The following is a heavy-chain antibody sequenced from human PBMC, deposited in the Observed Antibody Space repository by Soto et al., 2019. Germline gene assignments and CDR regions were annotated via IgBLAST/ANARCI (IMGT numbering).Heavy chain of an antibody. J-gene: IGHJ6*02. CDR1: GGTFSSYA. CDR2: IIPIFGTA. Sequence: GASVKVSCKASGGTFSSYAISWVRQAPGQGLEWMGGIIPIFGTANYAQKFQGRVTITADESTSTAYMELSSLRSEDTAVYYCARENLVPGNYYYYGMDVWGQGTTVTVSS. CDR3: ARENLVPGNYYYYGMDV. V-gene: IGHV1-69*13. D-gene: IGHD2-2*01.